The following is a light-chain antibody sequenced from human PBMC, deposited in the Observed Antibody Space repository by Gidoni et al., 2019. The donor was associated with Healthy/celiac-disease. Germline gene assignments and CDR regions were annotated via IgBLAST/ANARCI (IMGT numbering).Light chain of an antibody. Sequence: EIVMTQSPATLSVSPGERATLSCRASQSVSSNLAWYQQKPGQAPRLLIYGASSGSGTEFTLTISSLQYEDFAVYYCQQYNNWPKWTFGQGTKVEIK. V-gene: IGKV3-15*01. CDR1: QSVSSN. CDR3: QQYNNWPKWT. CDR2: GAS. J-gene: IGKJ1*01.